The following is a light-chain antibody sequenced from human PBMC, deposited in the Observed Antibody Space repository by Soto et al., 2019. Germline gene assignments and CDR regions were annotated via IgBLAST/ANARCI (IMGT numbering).Light chain of an antibody. CDR2: DTS. Sequence: EIVLTQSPATLSSSPGERATLSCRASQTVSSKLAWYQHKPGQAPRLLIYDTSTRAGGIPARFSGSGSGTDFTLTISSLEPEDFAVYYCQQYGTSPWTFGQGTKVDIK. CDR3: QQYGTSPWT. V-gene: IGKV3-11*01. CDR1: QTVSSK. J-gene: IGKJ1*01.